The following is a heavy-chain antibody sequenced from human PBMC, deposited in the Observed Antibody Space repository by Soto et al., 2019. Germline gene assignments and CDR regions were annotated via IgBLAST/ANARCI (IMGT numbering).Heavy chain of an antibody. CDR1: GFTFSGSW. V-gene: IGHV3-74*01. CDR3: ARGIFGSGTATDY. J-gene: IGHJ4*02. CDR2: INGDGSGT. Sequence: EVQLVESGGGLVQPGGSLRLSCAASGFTFSGSWMHWVRQAPGKGLVWVSRINGDGSGTSYADFVKGRFTITRDDANNTLFLQMNGLRAEDTAVYYCARGIFGSGTATDYWGQGTLVTVSS. D-gene: IGHD3-10*01.